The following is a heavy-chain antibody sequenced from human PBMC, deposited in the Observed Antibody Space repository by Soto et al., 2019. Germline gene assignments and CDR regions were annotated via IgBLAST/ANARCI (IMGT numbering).Heavy chain of an antibody. J-gene: IGHJ3*02. CDR2: ISSSGTGI. V-gene: IGHV3-11*01. CDR3: ARAHSNVFDI. CDR1: RFTFSDYY. Sequence: GGSLRLSCAASRFTFSDYYMTWIRQAPGKGLEWVSYISSSGTGIYYPDSVKGRFTISRDNAKNSLYLQMSSLRAEDTAVYYCARAHSNVFDIWGQGTMITVSS.